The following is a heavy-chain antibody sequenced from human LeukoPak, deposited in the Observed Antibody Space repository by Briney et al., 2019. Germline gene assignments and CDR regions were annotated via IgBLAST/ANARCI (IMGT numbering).Heavy chain of an antibody. CDR1: GGSISSYY. CDR3: ARDVGDSSGWYYYYGMDV. D-gene: IGHD6-19*01. V-gene: IGHV4-59*01. J-gene: IGHJ6*02. Sequence: SETLSLTCTVSGGSISSYYWSWIRQPPGKGLEWIGYIYYSGSTNYNPSLKSRVTISVDTSKNQFSLKLSSVTAADTAVYYCARDVGDSSGWYYYYGMDVWGQGTTVTVSS. CDR2: IYYSGST.